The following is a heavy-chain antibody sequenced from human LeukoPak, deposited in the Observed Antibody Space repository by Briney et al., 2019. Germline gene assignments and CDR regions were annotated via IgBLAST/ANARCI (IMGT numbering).Heavy chain of an antibody. D-gene: IGHD3-3*01. J-gene: IGHJ4*02. CDR2: IKLDGSEK. V-gene: IGHV3-7*03. Sequence: GGSLRLSCAASGFIFGKYWMSWVRQAPGKGLEWVANIKLDGSEKNYVDSVKGRFTISRDNTKNSLYLQMNSLRAEDTAVFYCARDQYDTWSRRGNFDSWGQGTLVTVSS. CDR1: GFIFGKYW. CDR3: ARDQYDTWSRRGNFDS.